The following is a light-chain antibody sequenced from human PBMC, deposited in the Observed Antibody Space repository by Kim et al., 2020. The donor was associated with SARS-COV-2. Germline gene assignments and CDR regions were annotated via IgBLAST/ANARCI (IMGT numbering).Light chain of an antibody. J-gene: IGKJ2*01. CDR3: HQYINWPDT. Sequence: SVSPAETVTLSCRASQTISTTLAWYQHRPGQAPRLLIYGASTRATGIPARFTGSGSGREFTLTISSLQSEDIAVYYCHQYINWPDTFGQGTKLEI. CDR1: QTISTT. V-gene: IGKV3-15*01. CDR2: GAS.